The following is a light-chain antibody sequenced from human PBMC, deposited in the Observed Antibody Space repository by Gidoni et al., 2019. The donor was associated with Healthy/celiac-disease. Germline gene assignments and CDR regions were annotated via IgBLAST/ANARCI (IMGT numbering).Light chain of an antibody. V-gene: IGKV4-1*01. J-gene: IGKJ1*01. Sequence: DIVMTQSPDSLAVSLGERATINCKSSQSVLYSSNNKNYLAWYQQKPGPPPKLLIYWASTRESGVPDRFSGSGSGTDFTLTISSLQAEDVAVYYCQQYYSTPPTFGHXTKVEIK. CDR2: WAS. CDR3: QQYYSTPPT. CDR1: QSVLYSSNNKNY.